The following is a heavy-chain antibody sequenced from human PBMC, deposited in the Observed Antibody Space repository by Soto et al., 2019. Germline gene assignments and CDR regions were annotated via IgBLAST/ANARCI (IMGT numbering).Heavy chain of an antibody. V-gene: IGHV3-53*01. Sequence: PGGSLRLSCSASGFSVNNNYMTWVRQAPGRRPEWVAVIYTRGTTHYADFATGRFTFSRDNSKNTLYLQMDSLRPEDTAVYYCAKDFGDGYNAFDIWGQGTMVTVSS. CDR3: AKDFGDGYNAFDI. CDR2: IYTRGTT. CDR1: GFSVNNNY. J-gene: IGHJ3*02. D-gene: IGHD5-12*01.